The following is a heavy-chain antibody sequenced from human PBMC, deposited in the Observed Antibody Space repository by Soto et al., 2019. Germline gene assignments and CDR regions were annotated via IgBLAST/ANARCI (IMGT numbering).Heavy chain of an antibody. CDR3: ARVYSSSSGRATDS. D-gene: IGHD6-6*01. Sequence: PGGSLRLSCAASGFTFSSYWMNWVRQAPGKGLEWVANIKQDGSEKNYVDSVKGRFTISRDNAKTSLYLQMNSLRAEDTAVYYCARVYSSSSGRATDSWGQGTLVTVSS. J-gene: IGHJ4*02. V-gene: IGHV3-7*01. CDR2: IKQDGSEK. CDR1: GFTFSSYW.